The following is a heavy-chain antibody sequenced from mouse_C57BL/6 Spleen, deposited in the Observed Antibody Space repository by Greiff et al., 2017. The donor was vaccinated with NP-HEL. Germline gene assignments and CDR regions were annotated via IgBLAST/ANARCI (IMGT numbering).Heavy chain of an antibody. CDR1: GFTFSSYT. J-gene: IGHJ4*01. Sequence: EVKLVESGGGLVKPGGSLKLSCAASGFTFSSYTMSWVRQTPEKRLEWVATISGGGGNTYYPDSVKGRFTISRDNAKNTLYLQMSSLRSEDTALYYCARSFTTVYAMDYWGQGTSVTVSS. D-gene: IGHD1-1*01. CDR2: ISGGGGNT. CDR3: ARSFTTVYAMDY. V-gene: IGHV5-9*01.